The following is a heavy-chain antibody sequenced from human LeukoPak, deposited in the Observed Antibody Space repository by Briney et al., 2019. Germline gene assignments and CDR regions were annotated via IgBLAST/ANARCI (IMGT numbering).Heavy chain of an antibody. CDR3: ATDGAGFDT. CDR1: GFTFSSYS. V-gene: IGHV3-48*04. CDR2: INIGGTNT. Sequence: PGGSLRLSCAASGFTFSSYSMNWVRQAPGKGLEWLSYINIGGTNTHYADSVKGRFTISRDNAKKSLYLEMTNLRAEDTAVYYCATDGAGFDTWGQGVLVTVSS. J-gene: IGHJ5*02.